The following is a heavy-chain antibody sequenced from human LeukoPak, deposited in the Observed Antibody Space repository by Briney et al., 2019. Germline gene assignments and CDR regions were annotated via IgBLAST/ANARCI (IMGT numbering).Heavy chain of an antibody. CDR3: ARGVEDNWFDP. D-gene: IGHD3-3*01. Sequence: GGSLRLSCAASGFTFSSYAMHWVRQAPGKGLEWVAVISYDGSNKYYADSVKGRFTISRDNSKNTLYLQMNSLRAEDTAVYYCARGVEDNWFDPWGQGTQVTVSS. V-gene: IGHV3-30-3*01. J-gene: IGHJ5*02. CDR1: GFTFSSYA. CDR2: ISYDGSNK.